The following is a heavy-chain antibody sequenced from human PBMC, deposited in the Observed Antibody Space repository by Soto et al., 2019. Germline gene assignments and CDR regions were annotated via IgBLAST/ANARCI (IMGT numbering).Heavy chain of an antibody. J-gene: IGHJ5*02. CDR2: IYYSGST. CDR1: GGSISSYY. V-gene: IGHV4-59*01. CDR3: AREGRRGWFDP. D-gene: IGHD3-10*01. Sequence: QVQLQESGPGLVKPSETLSLTCTVSGGSISSYYWSWIRQPPGKGLEWIGYIYYSGSTNYNPSLKRRVNLSVDTSKNQFSLKLSSVTAADTAVYYCAREGRRGWFDPWGQGTLVTVSS.